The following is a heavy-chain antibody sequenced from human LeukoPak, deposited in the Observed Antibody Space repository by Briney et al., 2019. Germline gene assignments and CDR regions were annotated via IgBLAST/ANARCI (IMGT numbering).Heavy chain of an antibody. V-gene: IGHV1-69*13. CDR3: ARNRYNWNYVIDY. J-gene: IGHJ4*02. CDR1: GAYFSSYA. CDR2: IIPLFHTA. D-gene: IGHD1-7*01. Sequence: SVKVSCKPSGAYFSSYAISWLRQAPGQELQWMGGIIPLFHTANYAQKFQGRVTITADESTRTAYMEVSSLRSEDTAVYYCARNRYNWNYVIDYWGQGTLVTVSS.